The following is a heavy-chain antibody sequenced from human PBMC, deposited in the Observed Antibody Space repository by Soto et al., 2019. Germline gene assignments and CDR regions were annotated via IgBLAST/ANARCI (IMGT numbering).Heavy chain of an antibody. D-gene: IGHD3-10*01. J-gene: IGHJ5*02. V-gene: IGHV4-31*03. CDR3: AREEVAYYGSGSYNWFDP. CDR2: IYYSGST. Sequence: QVQLQESGPGLVKTSQTLSLTCTVSGGSINSGDYYWSWIRQHTGKGLEWIGYIYYSGSTYYNPSLKSRVTISVDTSKNQFSLNLSSVTAADTAVYYCAREEVAYYGSGSYNWFDPWGQGTLVTVSS. CDR1: GGSINSGDYY.